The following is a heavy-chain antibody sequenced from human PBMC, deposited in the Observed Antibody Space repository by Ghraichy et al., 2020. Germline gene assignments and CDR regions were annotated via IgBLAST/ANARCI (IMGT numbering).Heavy chain of an antibody. CDR3: ARVGYYSDSSGYYSYYFDY. Sequence: ESLNISCAASGFTFTNYWMTWVRQAPGKGLEWVANINQDGSEKYYVDSVKGRFTISRDNAKNSLYLQMNSLRAEDTAVYYCARVGYYSDSSGYYSYYFDYWGRGTLVTVSS. CDR1: GFTFTNYW. V-gene: IGHV3-7*01. D-gene: IGHD3-22*01. CDR2: INQDGSEK. J-gene: IGHJ4*02.